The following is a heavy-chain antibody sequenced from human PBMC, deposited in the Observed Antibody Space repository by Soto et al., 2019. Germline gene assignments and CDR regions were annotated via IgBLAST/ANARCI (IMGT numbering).Heavy chain of an antibody. Sequence: QVQLVQSGGEVKKPGASVKVSCQASGYTFSDYAISWVRQAPGQGLEWMGWISASTRNTDQAQNFQGRVIMTIDTSTNTAYMELRSVRSDDTAVYYCVRCYCSVGSCYACWHFDLWGRGTLVTVSS. CDR3: VRCYCSVGSCYACWHFDL. CDR2: ISASTRNT. D-gene: IGHD2-15*01. V-gene: IGHV1-18*01. J-gene: IGHJ2*01. CDR1: GYTFSDYA.